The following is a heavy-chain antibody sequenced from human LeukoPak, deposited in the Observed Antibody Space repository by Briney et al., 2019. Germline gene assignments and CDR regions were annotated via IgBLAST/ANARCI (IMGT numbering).Heavy chain of an antibody. D-gene: IGHD5-18*01. CDR2: ICAYNGNT. V-gene: IGHV1-18*01. CDR1: GYTFSIYG. J-gene: IGHJ4*02. Sequence: ASVKVSCKASGYTFSIYGVSWVRQAPGQGLEWVAWICAYNGNTNYAQKFQGRVTITTDTSTTTAYMELRSLRSDDTAVYYCARGGYSYGYMGYFDYWGQGTLVTVSS. CDR3: ARGGYSYGYMGYFDY.